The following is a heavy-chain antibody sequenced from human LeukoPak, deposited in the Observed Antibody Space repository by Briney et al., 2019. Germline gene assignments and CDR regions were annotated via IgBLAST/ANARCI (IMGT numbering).Heavy chain of an antibody. V-gene: IGHV3-53*01. CDR3: AAVAAAGPLGSDAFDI. J-gene: IGHJ3*02. CDR2: IYRGGST. Sequence: PGGSLRLSCAASGFTVSSNYMSWVRQAPGKGREWVSVIYRGGSTYYADSVKGRFTISRDNSKNTLYLQMNSLRAEDTAVYYCAAVAAAGPLGSDAFDIWGQGTMVTVS. D-gene: IGHD6-13*01. CDR1: GFTVSSNY.